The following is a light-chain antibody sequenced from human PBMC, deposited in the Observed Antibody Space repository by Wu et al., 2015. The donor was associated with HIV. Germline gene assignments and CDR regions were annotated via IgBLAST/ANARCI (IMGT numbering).Light chain of an antibody. CDR3: QQYDNWPPWT. J-gene: IGKJ1*01. V-gene: IGKV3-15*01. Sequence: IVMTQSPATLSVSPGGRVTLSCRASQSISFNLAWYQQKPGQAPKLLIYGASTRATDLPTRFSGSGSGTEFTLTISSLQSEDSAVYYCQQYDNWPPWTFGQGTKVEI. CDR1: QSISFN. CDR2: GAS.